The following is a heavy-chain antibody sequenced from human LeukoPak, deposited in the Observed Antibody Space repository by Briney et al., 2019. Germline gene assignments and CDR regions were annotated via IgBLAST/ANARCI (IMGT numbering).Heavy chain of an antibody. D-gene: IGHD3-16*02. Sequence: GAAVKVSCKPSGYTFTNYAMNWVRQAPGQGLEWMGWIHPSTGNPTYAQGFTGRFVFSLDTSVSTTYLQISSLKAEDTAVYYCARAYQRLGELSLPDYWGQGTLVTVSS. J-gene: IGHJ4*02. V-gene: IGHV7-4-1*02. CDR3: ARAYQRLGELSLPDY. CDR2: IHPSTGNP. CDR1: GYTFTNYA.